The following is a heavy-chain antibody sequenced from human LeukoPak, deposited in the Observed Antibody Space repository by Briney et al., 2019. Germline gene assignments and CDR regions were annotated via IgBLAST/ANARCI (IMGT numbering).Heavy chain of an antibody. J-gene: IGHJ4*02. V-gene: IGHV3-7*02. CDR2: IKQDGTVK. CDR1: GLTFGDAW. D-gene: IGHD4-23*01. CDR3: ARVRLRWSREDY. Sequence: GGSLRLSCTASGLTFGDAWMSWVRQAPGKVLEWVAIIKQDGTVKYYVDSVKGRFTISRDNAKNSLYLQMNSLRAEDTAVYYCARVRLRWSREDYWGQGTLVTVSS.